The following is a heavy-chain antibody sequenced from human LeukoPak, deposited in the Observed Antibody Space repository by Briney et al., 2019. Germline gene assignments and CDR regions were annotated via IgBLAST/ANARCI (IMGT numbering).Heavy chain of an antibody. Sequence: GGSLRLSCAASGFTVSSNYMSWVRQAPGKGLEWVSVVYSGGSTYYADSVKGRFIISRDNSKNTLYLQMNSLRAEDTAVYYCARVDYGDYGFDYWGQGTLVTVSS. CDR2: VYSGGST. D-gene: IGHD4-17*01. J-gene: IGHJ4*02. CDR1: GFTVSSNY. V-gene: IGHV3-66*01. CDR3: ARVDYGDYGFDY.